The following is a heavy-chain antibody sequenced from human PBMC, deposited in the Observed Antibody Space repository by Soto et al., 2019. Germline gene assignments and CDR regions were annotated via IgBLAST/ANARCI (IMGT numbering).Heavy chain of an antibody. D-gene: IGHD5-12*01. CDR2: IDWDDDK. V-gene: IGHV2-70*04. CDR1: GFSLSTSGMR. Sequence: SGPTLVNPTQTLTLTCTFSGFSLSTSGMRVSWIRQPPGKALEWLARIDWDDDKFYSTSLRTRLTISKDTSKDQVVLTMTNMDPVDTATYYCAKTGTDGSWFDPWGQGTLVTVSS. J-gene: IGHJ5*02. CDR3: AKTGTDGSWFDP.